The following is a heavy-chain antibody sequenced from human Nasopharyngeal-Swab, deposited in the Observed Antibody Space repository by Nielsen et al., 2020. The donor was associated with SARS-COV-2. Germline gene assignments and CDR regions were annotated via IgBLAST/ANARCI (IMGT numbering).Heavy chain of an antibody. Sequence: GESLKISCAGSGFTFSSKWMNWARQAPGKGLEWVANISPDGGQKYYADSVKGRFTISRDNAKNSLYLQMNSLRAEDTAVYYCAREDYDYVWGSYRQDYWGQGTLVTVSS. CDR1: GFTFSSKW. CDR3: AREDYDYVWGSYRQDY. J-gene: IGHJ4*02. CDR2: ISPDGGQK. D-gene: IGHD3-16*02. V-gene: IGHV3-7*01.